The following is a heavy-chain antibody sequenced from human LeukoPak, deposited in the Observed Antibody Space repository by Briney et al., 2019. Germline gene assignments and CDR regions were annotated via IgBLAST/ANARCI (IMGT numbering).Heavy chain of an antibody. V-gene: IGHV3-23*01. J-gene: IGHJ3*02. CDR1: GFTFSSYA. Sequence: GGSLRLSCAASGFTFSSYAMSWVRQAPGKGLEWVSAISGSGGSTHYADSVKGRFTISRDNAKNSLYLQMNSLRAEDTAVYYCARDLKRRVYYDSSGSDDAFDIWGQGTMVTVSS. D-gene: IGHD3-22*01. CDR3: ARDLKRRVYYDSSGSDDAFDI. CDR2: ISGSGGST.